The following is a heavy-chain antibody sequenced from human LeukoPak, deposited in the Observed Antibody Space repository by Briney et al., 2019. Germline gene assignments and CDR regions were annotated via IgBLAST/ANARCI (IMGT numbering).Heavy chain of an antibody. CDR1: GGSFSGYY. V-gene: IGHV4-34*01. Sequence: SETLSLTCAVYGGSFSGYYWSWIRQPPGKGLEWIGEINHSGSTNYNPSLKSRVTISVDTSKNQFSLILSSVTAADTAVYYCARGQFQRDYWGQGTLVTVSS. J-gene: IGHJ4*02. CDR2: INHSGST. CDR3: ARGQFQRDY. D-gene: IGHD5-24*01.